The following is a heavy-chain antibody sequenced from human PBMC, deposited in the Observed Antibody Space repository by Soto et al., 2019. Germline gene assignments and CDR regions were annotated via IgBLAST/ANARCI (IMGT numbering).Heavy chain of an antibody. D-gene: IGHD3-22*01. Sequence: QVQLQESGPGLVKASQTLSLTCTVSGASVNSGDYYWSWVRQPPGRGLEWIGYIHYSETIYYNPSLKSRVQRLVETFKNQFSLEVSSVTAADTAVYYCARAHRYYDYPDIWGQGTTVTVSS. J-gene: IGHJ3*02. V-gene: IGHV4-30-4*01. CDR1: GASVNSGDYY. CDR3: ARAHRYYDYPDI. CDR2: IHYSETI.